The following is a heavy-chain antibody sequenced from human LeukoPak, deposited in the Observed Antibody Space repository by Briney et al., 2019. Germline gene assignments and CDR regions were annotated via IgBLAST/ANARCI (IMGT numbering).Heavy chain of an antibody. CDR2: INHSGST. CDR1: GGSFSGYY. Sequence: SETLSLTCAVYGGSFSGYYWSWIRQPPGKGLEWIGEINHSGSTNYNPSLKSRVTISVDTSKNQFSLKLSSVTAADTAVYYCARLPGRGSGSYDDYRGQGTLVTVSS. D-gene: IGHD3-10*01. V-gene: IGHV4-34*01. CDR3: ARLPGRGSGSYDDY. J-gene: IGHJ4*02.